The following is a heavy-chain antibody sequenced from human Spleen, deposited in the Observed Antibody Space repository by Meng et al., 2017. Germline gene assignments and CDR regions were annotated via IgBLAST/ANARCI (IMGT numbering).Heavy chain of an antibody. CDR3: ARVGTAATGYFDP. Sequence: QVTLQNAGPGLVKPSGTLSLTCLISVVSITSSNWWTWIRQSPRKGLEWIGEIYHTGSNIYNPSLSSRVTISLDKSKNQFSLKLTSVTAADTAVYYCARVGTAATGYFDPWGQGTLVTVSS. V-gene: IGHV4-4*02. D-gene: IGHD2-15*01. CDR1: VVSITSSNW. J-gene: IGHJ5*02. CDR2: IYHTGSN.